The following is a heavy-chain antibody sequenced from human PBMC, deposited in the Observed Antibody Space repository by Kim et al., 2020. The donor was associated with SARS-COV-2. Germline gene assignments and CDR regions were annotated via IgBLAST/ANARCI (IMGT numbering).Heavy chain of an antibody. CDR3: ARDPRRYSGYDYYYYYGMDV. CDR1: GYTFTSYG. D-gene: IGHD5-12*01. V-gene: IGHV1-18*01. CDR2: ISAYNGNT. Sequence: ASVKVSCKASGYTFTSYGISWVRQAPGQGLEWMGWISAYNGNTNYAQKLQGRVTMTTDTSTSTAYMGLRSLRSDDTAVYYCARDPRRYSGYDYYYYYGMDVWGQGTTVTVSS. J-gene: IGHJ6*02.